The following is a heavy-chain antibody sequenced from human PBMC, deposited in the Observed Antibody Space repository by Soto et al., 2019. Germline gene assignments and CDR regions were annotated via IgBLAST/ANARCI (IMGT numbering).Heavy chain of an antibody. V-gene: IGHV3-21*01. CDR2: ISSSSSYI. CDR3: ARDLPHTFDY. CDR1: GFTFSSYS. J-gene: IGHJ4*02. Sequence: GGSLGLSCAASGFTFSSYSMNWVRQAPGKGLEWVSSISSSSSYIYYADSVKGRFTISRDNAKNSLYLQMNSLRAEDTAVYYCARDLPHTFDYWGQGTLVTVSS.